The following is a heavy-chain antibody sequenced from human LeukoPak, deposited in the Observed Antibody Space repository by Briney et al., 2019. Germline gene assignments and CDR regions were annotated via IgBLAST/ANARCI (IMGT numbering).Heavy chain of an antibody. Sequence: GGSLRLSCAASGFLFRSYAMHWVRQAPGKGLEWVAVISYDGNTKYYADSVKGRFTISRGNSKNTLYLQMNSLRAEDTAVYYCARDGIVLMVYAIPYYYGMDVWGQGTTVTVSS. J-gene: IGHJ6*02. CDR3: ARDGIVLMVYAIPYYYGMDV. CDR2: ISYDGNTK. CDR1: GFLFRSYA. D-gene: IGHD2-8*01. V-gene: IGHV3-30*04.